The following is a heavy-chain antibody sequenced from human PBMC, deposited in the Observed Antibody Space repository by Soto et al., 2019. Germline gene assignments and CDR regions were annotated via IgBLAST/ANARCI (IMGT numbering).Heavy chain of an antibody. Sequence: PSETLSLTCAVYGGSFSGYYWSWIRQPPGKGLEWIGEINHRGSTNYNPSLTSRVTISVDTSKNQFSLKLKSVTAADTATYYCAGVVVGPTRHSDVDHWGQGTLVTVSS. CDR3: AGVVVGPTRHSDVDH. V-gene: IGHV4-34*01. CDR2: INHRGST. CDR1: GGSFSGYY. J-gene: IGHJ4*02. D-gene: IGHD2-15*01.